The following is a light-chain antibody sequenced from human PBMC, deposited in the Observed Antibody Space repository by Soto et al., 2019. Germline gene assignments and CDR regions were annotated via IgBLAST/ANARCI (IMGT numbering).Light chain of an antibody. Sequence: QLVLTQPPSVSGSPGQRVTISCTGSSSNIGRGYDVHWYQQFPGSAPRLLLSGDSNRPSGVPDRFSGSKSGTSASLAITGLQAEDEADYYCQSYDSSLSGCVVFGGGTQLTVL. CDR1: SSNIGRGYD. J-gene: IGLJ2*01. CDR3: QSYDSSLSGCVV. V-gene: IGLV1-40*01. CDR2: GDS.